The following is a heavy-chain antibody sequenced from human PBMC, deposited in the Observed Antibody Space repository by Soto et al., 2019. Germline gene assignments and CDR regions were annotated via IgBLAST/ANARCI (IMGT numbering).Heavy chain of an antibody. CDR3: ARETRGLTSTARKLFSYNGMDG. CDR2: INEDGTEK. J-gene: IGHJ6*02. D-gene: IGHD3-9*01. Sequence: EAQLVESGGNLVQPGGSLRLACAASGFTLSSYWMSWVRQAPGKGLEWVANINEDGTEKYSVDSVKGRLTISRDNAKNLLYLEMNSPRAEGTAGDYFARETRGLTSTARKLFSYNGMDGWGPGTTGTGPS. V-gene: IGHV3-7*03. CDR1: GFTLSSYW.